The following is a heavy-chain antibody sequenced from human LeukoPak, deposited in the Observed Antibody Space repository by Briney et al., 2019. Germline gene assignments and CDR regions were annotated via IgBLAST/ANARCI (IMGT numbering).Heavy chain of an antibody. Sequence: SVKVSFKASGGTFSSYAISWVRQAPGQGLEWMGRIIPIFGTANYAQKFQGRVTITADESTSTAYMELSSLSSEDTAVYYCARDRYSYGPLDVWGKGTTVTVSS. J-gene: IGHJ6*04. D-gene: IGHD5-18*01. CDR3: ARDRYSYGPLDV. V-gene: IGHV1-69*13. CDR1: GGTFSSYA. CDR2: IIPIFGTA.